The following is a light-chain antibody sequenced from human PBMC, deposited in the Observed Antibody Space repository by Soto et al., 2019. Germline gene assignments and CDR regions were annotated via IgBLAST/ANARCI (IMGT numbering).Light chain of an antibody. CDR2: EVT. V-gene: IGLV2-23*02. Sequence: QYALTQPGSVCKYSGSRITISYKGYSRDIGTSNLVSWYQQYPGKAPKLIIYEVTKRPSGISYRFSGSKSGNTASLTISGLQPEDGATYYCYSFTGISTSLFVFGTGTKVTVL. CDR1: SRDIGTSNL. CDR3: YSFTGISTSLFV. J-gene: IGLJ1*01.